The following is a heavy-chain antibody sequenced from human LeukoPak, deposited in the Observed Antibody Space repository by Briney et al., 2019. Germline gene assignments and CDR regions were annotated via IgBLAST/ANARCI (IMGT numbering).Heavy chain of an antibody. CDR2: IQYDGSNQ. Sequence: PGGSLRLSCAASGFTFSSYGMHWVRQAPGKGLEWVAYIQYDGSNQQYADSVKGRFSISRDRSKNIPYLQTNSLRPEDTAVYYCAKGTSDIVATVVDYWGQGTLVTVSS. CDR3: AKGTSDIVATVVDY. J-gene: IGHJ4*02. V-gene: IGHV3-30*02. CDR1: GFTFSSYG. D-gene: IGHD5-12*01.